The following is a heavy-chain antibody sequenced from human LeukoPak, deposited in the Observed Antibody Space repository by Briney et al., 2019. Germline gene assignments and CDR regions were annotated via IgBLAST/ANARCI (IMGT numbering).Heavy chain of an antibody. CDR3: ARWGYYDSSATTRSAFHAFDI. CDR1: GYTFTSYD. D-gene: IGHD3-22*01. CDR2: MNPNSGNT. V-gene: IGHV1-8*01. Sequence: WASVKVSCKASGYTFTSYDINWVRQATGQGLEWMGWMNPNSGNTGYAQKFQGRVTMTRNTSISTAYMELSSLRSEDTAVYYCARWGYYDSSATTRSAFHAFDIWGQGTMVTVSS. J-gene: IGHJ3*02.